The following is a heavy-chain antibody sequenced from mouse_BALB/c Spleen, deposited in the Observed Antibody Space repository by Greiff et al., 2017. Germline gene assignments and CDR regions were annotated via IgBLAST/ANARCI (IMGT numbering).Heavy chain of an antibody. J-gene: IGHJ4*01. CDR2: ISSGGGST. Sequence: EVHLVESGGGLVKPGGSLKLSCAASGFAFSSYDMSWVRQTPEKRLEWVAYISSGGGSTYYPDTVKGRFTISRDNAKNTLYLQMSSLKSEDTAMYYCASHYYSSSYAMDYWGQGTSVTVSS. CDR1: GFAFSSYD. D-gene: IGHD1-1*01. V-gene: IGHV5-12-1*01. CDR3: ASHYYSSSYAMDY.